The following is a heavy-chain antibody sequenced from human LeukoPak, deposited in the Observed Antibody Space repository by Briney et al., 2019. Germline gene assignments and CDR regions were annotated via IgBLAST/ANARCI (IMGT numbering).Heavy chain of an antibody. V-gene: IGHV4-59*12. CDR3: ARGGGYSYGLDY. D-gene: IGHD5-18*01. Sequence: SETLSLTCAVSGDSMSHFYWSWIRQPPGRGMEWIGYTYFSGGATYNPSLKSRVAISVDTSKNQFSLALRSVTAADTAVYYCARGGGYSYGLDYWGQGTLVTVSS. CDR1: GDSMSHFY. J-gene: IGHJ4*02. CDR2: TYFSGGA.